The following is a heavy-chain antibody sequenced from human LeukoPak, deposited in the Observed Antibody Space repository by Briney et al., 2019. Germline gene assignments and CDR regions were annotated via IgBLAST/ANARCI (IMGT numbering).Heavy chain of an antibody. CDR1: GFTFSSLE. CDR3: ARWLDV. V-gene: IGHV3-48*03. J-gene: IGHJ6*04. CDR2: ISSSGSTI. Sequence: PGGSLRLSCAASGFTFSSLEMNRVRQAPGKGLEWVSYISSSGSTIYHTDSVRGRFIISRDNAKNSLYLQMNSLRAEDTAIYYCARWLDVWGNGTTVTVSS.